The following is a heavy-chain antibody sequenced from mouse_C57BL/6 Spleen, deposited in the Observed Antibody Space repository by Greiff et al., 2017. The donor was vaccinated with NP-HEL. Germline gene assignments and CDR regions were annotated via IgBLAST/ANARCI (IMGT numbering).Heavy chain of an antibody. D-gene: IGHD6-1*01. CDR2: ISSGSSTI. CDR1: GFTFSDYG. CDR3: ARPSLYYFDY. J-gene: IGHJ2*01. Sequence: EVNVVESGGGLVKPGGSLKLSCAASGFTFSDYGMHWVRQAPEKGLEWVAYISSGSSTIYYADTVKGRFTISRDNAKNTLFLQMTSLRSEDTAMYYCARPSLYYFDYWGQGTTLTVSS. V-gene: IGHV5-17*01.